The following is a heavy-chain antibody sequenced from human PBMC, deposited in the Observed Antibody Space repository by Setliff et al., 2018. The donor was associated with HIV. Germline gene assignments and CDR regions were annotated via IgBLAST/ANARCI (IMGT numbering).Heavy chain of an antibody. Sequence: GPLRLSCAASGFTVSSYLMHWVRQAPGKGLVWVSYINSDGSSTNYADSVKGRFTISRDDAKNTLYLQMNSLRAEDTALYYCAREIKMATILGWTYYFDYWGQGTLVTVSS. CDR2: INSDGSST. J-gene: IGHJ4*02. CDR1: GFTVSSYL. D-gene: IGHD5-12*01. V-gene: IGHV3-74*01. CDR3: AREIKMATILGWTYYFDY.